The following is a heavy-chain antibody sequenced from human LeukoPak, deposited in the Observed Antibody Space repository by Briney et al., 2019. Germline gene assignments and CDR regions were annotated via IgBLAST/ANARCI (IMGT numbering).Heavy chain of an antibody. CDR3: TPLGNWNSRDSSP. V-gene: IGHV3-23*01. Sequence: GGSLRLSCAASGFRFAGYAMSWVRQAPGKGLEWVSGISGSSGSIFYADSVKGRFTISRDNSKSSLVLQMNSLGAEDTALYYCTPLGNWNSRDSSPWGQGTLVTVSS. CDR2: ISGSSGSI. D-gene: IGHD1-7*01. CDR1: GFRFAGYA. J-gene: IGHJ5*02.